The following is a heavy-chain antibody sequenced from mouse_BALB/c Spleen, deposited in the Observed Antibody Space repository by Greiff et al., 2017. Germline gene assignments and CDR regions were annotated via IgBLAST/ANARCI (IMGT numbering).Heavy chain of an antibody. CDR3: TRVLYEAMDY. CDR2: IDPYNGGT. CDR1: GYAFTSYN. J-gene: IGHJ4*01. D-gene: IGHD1-3*01. Sequence: EVKLVESGPELVKPGASVKVSCKASGYAFTSYNMSWVKQSHGKSLEWIGYIDPYNGGTSYNQKFKGKATLTVDKSSSTAYMHLNSLTSEDSAVYYCTRVLYEAMDYWGQGTSVTVSS. V-gene: IGHV1S135*01.